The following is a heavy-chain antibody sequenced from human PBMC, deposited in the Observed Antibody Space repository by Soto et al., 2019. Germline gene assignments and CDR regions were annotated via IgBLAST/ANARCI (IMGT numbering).Heavy chain of an antibody. V-gene: IGHV4-4*02. CDR1: GGSISGSDW. CDR3: GKMRAAARPPIGFYDLDV. Sequence: QLHLQESGPGLVKPSGTLSLTCDVFGGSISGSDWWTWVRQAPGKGLEWIGEIYQSGGTVYNPFLGGRVTICLDKSNRQFSLKLTSVTAADTAIYYCGKMRAAARPPIGFYDLDVWGQGITVTVSS. CDR2: IYQSGGT. J-gene: IGHJ6*02. D-gene: IGHD6-6*01.